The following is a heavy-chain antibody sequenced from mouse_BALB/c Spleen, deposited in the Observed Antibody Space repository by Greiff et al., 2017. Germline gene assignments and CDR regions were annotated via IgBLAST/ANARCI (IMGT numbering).Heavy chain of an antibody. J-gene: IGHJ2*01. V-gene: IGHV1S127*01. Sequence: VQLQQPGAELVKPGASVKMSCKASGYTFTSYWMHWVKQRPGQGLEWIGVIDPSDSYTSYNQKFKGKATLTVDTSSSTAYMQLSSLTSEDSAVYYCTVSDYYGLDYWGQGTTLTVSS. CDR2: IDPSDSYT. D-gene: IGHD2-1*01. CDR3: TVSDYYGLDY. CDR1: GYTFTSYW.